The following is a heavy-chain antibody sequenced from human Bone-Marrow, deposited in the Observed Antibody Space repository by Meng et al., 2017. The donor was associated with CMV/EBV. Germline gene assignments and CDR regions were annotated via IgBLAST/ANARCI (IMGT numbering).Heavy chain of an antibody. V-gene: IGHV1-18*01. Sequence: ASVKVSCKASGYTFTSYGISWVRQAPGQGLEWMGWISAYNGNTNYAQKFQGRVTMTRDTSISTAYMELSRLRSDDTAVYYCARDHSSSWTNWFDPWGQGTLVTVSS. CDR1: GYTFTSYG. CDR2: ISAYNGNT. CDR3: ARDHSSSWTNWFDP. J-gene: IGHJ5*02. D-gene: IGHD6-13*01.